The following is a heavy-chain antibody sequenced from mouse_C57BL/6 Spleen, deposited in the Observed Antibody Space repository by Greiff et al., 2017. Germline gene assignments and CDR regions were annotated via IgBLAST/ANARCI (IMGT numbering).Heavy chain of an antibody. CDR2: ISDGGSYT. J-gene: IGHJ4*01. CDR3: ESYDSVYYAMDY. CDR1: GFTFSSYA. V-gene: IGHV5-4*01. Sequence: EVQLVESGGGLVKPGGSLKLSCAASGFTFSSYAMSWVRQTPEKRLEWVATISDGGSYTYYPDNVKGRFTISRDNAKNNLYLQMSHLKSEDTAMYYCESYDSVYYAMDYWGQGTSVTVSS. D-gene: IGHD2-4*01.